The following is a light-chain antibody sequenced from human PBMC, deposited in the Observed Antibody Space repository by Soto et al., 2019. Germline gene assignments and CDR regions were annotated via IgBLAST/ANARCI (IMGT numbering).Light chain of an antibody. V-gene: IGLV2-14*01. Sequence: QSALTQPASVSGSPGQSITISCTGTSGDIGSYNRVSWYQQHPGKAPKLIIYEVTDRPSGVSNPISGSKSGNTASLTLSGPGLEAEDEYDCNSSSIAKRRACVFGTGTKLTVL. J-gene: IGLJ1*01. CDR2: EVT. CDR1: SGDIGSYNR. CDR3: NSSSIAKRRACV.